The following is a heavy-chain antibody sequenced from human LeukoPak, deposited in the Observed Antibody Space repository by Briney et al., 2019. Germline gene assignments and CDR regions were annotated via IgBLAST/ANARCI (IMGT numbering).Heavy chain of an antibody. CDR1: GGSFSGYY. CDR3: AREGYGLDY. J-gene: IGHJ4*02. V-gene: IGHV4-34*01. CDR2: IYYSGNT. D-gene: IGHD5-18*01. Sequence: PSETLSLTCAVYGGSFSGYYWSWIRQPPGKGLEWIGSIYYSGNTYYNASLKSQVSISIDTSKNQFSLRLTSVTAADTAVYYCAREGYGLDYWGQGTLVTVSS.